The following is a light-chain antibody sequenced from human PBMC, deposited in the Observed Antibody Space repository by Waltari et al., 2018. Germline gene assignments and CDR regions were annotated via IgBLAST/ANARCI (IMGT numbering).Light chain of an antibody. CDR2: GAS. CDR1: QSISTF. CDR3: QQSYTTPLT. V-gene: IGKV1-39*01. J-gene: IGKJ4*01. Sequence: DIQLTQSPSSLSDSVGDRVTITCRASQSISTFLNWFQQKSGKAPKLLIQGASSLQSGVPSRFSGSGSGTDFTLSISGLQPEDSATYFCQQSYTTPLTFGGGTQVKI.